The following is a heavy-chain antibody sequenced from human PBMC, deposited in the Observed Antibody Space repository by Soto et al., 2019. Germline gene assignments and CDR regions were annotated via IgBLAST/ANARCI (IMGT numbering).Heavy chain of an antibody. V-gene: IGHV4-34*01. D-gene: IGHD7-27*01. Sequence: LXLTFAFYAGSFSGYYWSWIRQPPGKGLEWIGEINHSGSTNYNPSIKSRVTISVDTSKNQFSLKLSSVTAADTAVYYCASNGGPGPHNLAAYWGQGTLVTVSS. CDR2: INHSGST. CDR1: AGSFSGYY. CDR3: ASNGGPGPHNLAAY. J-gene: IGHJ4*02.